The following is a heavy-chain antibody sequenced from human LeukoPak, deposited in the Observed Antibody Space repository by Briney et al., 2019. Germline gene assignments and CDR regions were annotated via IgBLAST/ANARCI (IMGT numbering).Heavy chain of an antibody. D-gene: IGHD2-21*01. J-gene: IGHJ5*02. CDR3: ARHDSGGGDNWFDP. CDR2: IYYSGST. Sequence: SETLSLTCTVSGGSISSSSYYWGWIRQPPGKGLEWIGSIYYSGSTYYNPSLKSRVTISVDTSKNQFSLKLSSVTAADTAVYYCARHDSGGGDNWFDPWGQGTLVTVSS. CDR1: GGSISSSSYY. V-gene: IGHV4-39*01.